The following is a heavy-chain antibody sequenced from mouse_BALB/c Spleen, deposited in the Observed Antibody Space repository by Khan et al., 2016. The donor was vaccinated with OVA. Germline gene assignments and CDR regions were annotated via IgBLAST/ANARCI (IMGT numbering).Heavy chain of an antibody. CDR2: TNPTNGRT. CDR3: ARIKKTVATDFDY. Sequence: QVQLQQPGAELVKAGASVKMSCKASGYTFTSYWMHWVKQRLGQGLEWFAETNPTNGRTYYNEKFKSKATLTVDTSSSTAYMLLSGPTVEDAEVDYYARIKKTVATDFDYWGQGTTLTVSS. J-gene: IGHJ2*01. V-gene: IGHV1S81*02. D-gene: IGHD1-1*01. CDR1: GYTFTSYW.